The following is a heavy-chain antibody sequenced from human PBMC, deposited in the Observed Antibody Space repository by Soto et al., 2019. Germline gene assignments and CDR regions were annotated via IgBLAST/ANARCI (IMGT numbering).Heavy chain of an antibody. J-gene: IGHJ6*02. Sequence: ASVKVSCKASGYTFTGYYMHWVRQAPGQGLEWMGWINPNSGGTNYAQKFQGRVTMTRDTSISTAYMELSRLRSDDTAVYYCAREVSNTVTSYYGMDVWGQGSTATVSS. CDR3: AREVSNTVTSYYGMDV. CDR2: INPNSGGT. V-gene: IGHV1-2*02. CDR1: GYTFTGYY. D-gene: IGHD4-4*01.